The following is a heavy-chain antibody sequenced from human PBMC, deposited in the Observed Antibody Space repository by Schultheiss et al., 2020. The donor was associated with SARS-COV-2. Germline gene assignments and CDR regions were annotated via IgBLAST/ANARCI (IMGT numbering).Heavy chain of an antibody. CDR1: GGSISSGGYY. J-gene: IGHJ4*02. CDR2: INHSGST. Sequence: SQTLSLTCTVSGGSISSGGYYWSWIRQPPGKGLEWIGEINHSGSTNYNPSLKSRVTISVDTSKNQFSLKLSSVTAADTAVYYCARGRYSSSSRLDYWGQGTLVTVSS. D-gene: IGHD6-6*01. CDR3: ARGRYSSSSRLDY. V-gene: IGHV4-39*07.